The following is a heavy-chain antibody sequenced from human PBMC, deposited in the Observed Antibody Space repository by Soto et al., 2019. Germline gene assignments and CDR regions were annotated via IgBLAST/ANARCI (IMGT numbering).Heavy chain of an antibody. Sequence: QVQLHQWGAGLVKPSETLSLTCAVSGGSFTATYWAWVRQPPGKGLEVMGEVFHNGNTNYNPSLKSRVTVSADTSKNQFSLRLTSVTAADTAVYFCASARWDFWGQGTLVTVSS. D-gene: IGHD6-13*01. CDR2: VFHNGNT. J-gene: IGHJ4*02. CDR1: GGSFTATY. CDR3: ASARWDF. V-gene: IGHV4-34*12.